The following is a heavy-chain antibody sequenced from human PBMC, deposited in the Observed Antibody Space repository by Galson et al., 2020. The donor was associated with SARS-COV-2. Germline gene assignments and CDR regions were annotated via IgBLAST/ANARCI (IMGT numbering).Heavy chain of an antibody. CDR2: IDPSDSYT. CDR1: GYSFTSYW. J-gene: IGHJ5*02. CDR3: ARARPPAGTFDP. Sequence: HGESLKISCKGSGYSFTSYWLSWVRQMPGKGLEWMGRIDPSDSYTNYSPSFQGHVTISADKSISTAYLQWSSLKASDTAMYYCARARPPAGTFDPWGQGTLVTVSS. V-gene: IGHV5-10-1*01. D-gene: IGHD1-1*01.